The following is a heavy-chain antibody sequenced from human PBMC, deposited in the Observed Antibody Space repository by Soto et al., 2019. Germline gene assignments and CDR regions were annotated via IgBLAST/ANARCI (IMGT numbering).Heavy chain of an antibody. Sequence: PGASPKISCEAPGYTFPTLGIAWVRQRPGKGLELMGSIYPRDSNTRYSPSFQGQVTFSGDKCVGTIYLQWKRLTASDTAMYYCATPQAYYDSVDAFDIGGRGTMDTVSS. V-gene: IGHV5-51*01. CDR2: IYPRDSNT. CDR3: ATPQAYYDSVDAFDI. D-gene: IGHD3-22*01. CDR1: GYTFPTLG. J-gene: IGHJ3*02.